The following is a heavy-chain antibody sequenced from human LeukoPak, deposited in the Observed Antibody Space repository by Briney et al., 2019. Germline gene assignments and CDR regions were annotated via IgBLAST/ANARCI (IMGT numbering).Heavy chain of an antibody. J-gene: IGHJ3*02. Sequence: GGSLRLSCAASGFTFSSYAMSWVRQAPGKGLEWVSAISGSGGSTYYADSVKGRFTISRDNSKNTLYLQMNSLRAEDTAVYYCARHVGSGSFFDIWGQGTLVTVSS. CDR1: GFTFSSYA. D-gene: IGHD3-10*01. CDR3: ARHVGSGSFFDI. V-gene: IGHV3-23*01. CDR2: ISGSGGST.